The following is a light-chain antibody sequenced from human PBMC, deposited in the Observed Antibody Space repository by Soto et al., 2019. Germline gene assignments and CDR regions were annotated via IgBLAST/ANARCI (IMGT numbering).Light chain of an antibody. CDR3: CSYTSSNTLV. V-gene: IGLV2-14*01. Sequence: QLVLTQPASVSGSPGQSITISCTGASSDVGGYNYVSWYQQHPGKAPKLMIYDVTNRPSGVSNRFSGSKSGNTASLTISGLQAEDEADYYCCSYTSSNTLVFGGGTKLTVL. CDR1: SSDVGGYNY. CDR2: DVT. J-gene: IGLJ3*02.